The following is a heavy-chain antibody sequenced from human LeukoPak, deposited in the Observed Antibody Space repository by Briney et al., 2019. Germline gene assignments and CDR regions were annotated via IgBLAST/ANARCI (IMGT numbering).Heavy chain of an antibody. V-gene: IGHV3-30*18. J-gene: IGHJ6*02. CDR3: AKELDYYGSGSYYKGIYYYGMDV. CDR2: ISYDGSNK. CDR1: GFTFSSYG. Sequence: GGSLRLSCAASGFTFSSYGMHWVRQAPGKGLEWVAVISYDGSNKYYADSVKGRFTISRDNSKNTLYLQMNSLRAEDTAVYYCAKELDYYGSGSYYKGIYYYGMDVWGQGTTVTVSS. D-gene: IGHD3-10*01.